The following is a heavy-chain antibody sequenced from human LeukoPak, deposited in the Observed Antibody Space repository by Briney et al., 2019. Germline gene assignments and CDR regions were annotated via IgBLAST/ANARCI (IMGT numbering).Heavy chain of an antibody. CDR1: GFTFSSYG. CDR2: IWYDGSNK. V-gene: IGHV3-33*01. CDR3: ARDQLIFYGMDV. Sequence: GGSLRLSCAASGFTFSSYGMHWVRQAPGKGLEWVAVIWYDGSNKYYADSVKGRFTISRDNSKNTLYLQMNSLRAEDTAVYYCARDQLIFYGMDVWGQGTTVTVSS. J-gene: IGHJ6*02.